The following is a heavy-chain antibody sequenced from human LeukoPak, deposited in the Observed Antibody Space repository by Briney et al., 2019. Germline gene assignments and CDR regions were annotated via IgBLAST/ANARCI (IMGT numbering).Heavy chain of an antibody. J-gene: IGHJ3*02. D-gene: IGHD3-10*01. Sequence: APVKASCKASGYTFISYFLHWVRQAPGQGLEWMGWINPNNDGTNYAQKFQGRVTMTRDTSISTAYMELSRLRSDDTAVYYCARGLSPGSPSAFDIWGQGTMVTVSS. CDR1: GYTFISYF. CDR2: INPNNDGT. CDR3: ARGLSPGSPSAFDI. V-gene: IGHV1-2*02.